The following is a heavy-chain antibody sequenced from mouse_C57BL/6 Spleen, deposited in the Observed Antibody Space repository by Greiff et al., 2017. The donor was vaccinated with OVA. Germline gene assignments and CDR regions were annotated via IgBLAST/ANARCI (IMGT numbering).Heavy chain of an antibody. CDR3: AREDMDTFDY. V-gene: IGHV1-64*01. D-gene: IGHD3-3*01. CDR1: GYTFTSYW. Sequence: VQLQQPGAELVKPGASVKLSCKASGYTFTSYWMHWVKQRPGQGLEWIGMIHPNSGSTNYNEKFKSKATLTVDKSSSTAYMQLSSLTSEDAAVYYCAREDMDTFDYWGQGTTLTVSS. J-gene: IGHJ2*01. CDR2: IHPNSGST.